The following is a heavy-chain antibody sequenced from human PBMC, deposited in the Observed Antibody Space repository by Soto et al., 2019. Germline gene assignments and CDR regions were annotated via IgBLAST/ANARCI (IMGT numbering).Heavy chain of an antibody. D-gene: IGHD3-3*01. CDR3: ARDFSVKGRFLVKTDYYYYGMDV. J-gene: IGHJ6*02. Sequence: GGSLRLSCAASGFTFSSYAMHWVRQAPGKGLEWVAVISYDGSNKYYADSVKGRFTISRDNSKNTLYLQMNSLRAEDTAVYYCARDFSVKGRFLVKTDYYYYGMDVWGQGTTVTVSS. CDR2: ISYDGSNK. V-gene: IGHV3-30-3*01. CDR1: GFTFSSYA.